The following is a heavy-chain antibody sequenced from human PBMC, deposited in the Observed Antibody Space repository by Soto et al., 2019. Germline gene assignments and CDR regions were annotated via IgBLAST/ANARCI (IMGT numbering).Heavy chain of an antibody. J-gene: IGHJ4*02. CDR3: TRPAYSSGWVDY. D-gene: IGHD6-19*01. CDR1: GFTFSGSA. V-gene: IGHV3-73*02. Sequence: EVQLVESGGGLVQPGGSLQLSCAASGFTFSGSAMHWVRQASGKGLEWVGRIRSKANSYATAYAASVKGRFTISRDDSKNTAYLQMDSLKTEDTAVYYCTRPAYSSGWVDYWGQGTLVTVSS. CDR2: IRSKANSYAT.